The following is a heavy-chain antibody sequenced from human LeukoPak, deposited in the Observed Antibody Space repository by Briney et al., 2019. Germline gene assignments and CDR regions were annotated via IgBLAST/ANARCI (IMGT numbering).Heavy chain of an antibody. J-gene: IGHJ6*03. Sequence: GGSLRLSCAASGFTFSGSAMHWVRQASGKGLEWVGRIRSKANSYATAYAASVKGRFTISRDDSKNTAYLQMNSLKTEDTAVYYCTGNSDPRFYYYCYMDVWGKGTTVTVSS. CDR2: IRSKANSYAT. CDR1: GFTFSGSA. CDR3: TGNSDPRFYYYCYMDV. V-gene: IGHV3-73*01. D-gene: IGHD2/OR15-2a*01.